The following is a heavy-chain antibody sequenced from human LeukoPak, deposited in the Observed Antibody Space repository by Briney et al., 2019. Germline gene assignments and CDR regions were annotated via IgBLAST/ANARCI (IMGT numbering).Heavy chain of an antibody. V-gene: IGHV3-64*01. CDR1: GFTFSSYA. CDR2: ISSNGGRT. Sequence: AGGSLRLSCAASGFTFSSYAMHWVRQAPGKGLEYVSAISSNGGRTYYANSVEGRFTISRDNSKNTLYLQMGSLRAEDMAVYYCARIYYYDSSGYYDYWGQGTLVTVSS. J-gene: IGHJ4*02. CDR3: ARIYYYDSSGYYDY. D-gene: IGHD3-22*01.